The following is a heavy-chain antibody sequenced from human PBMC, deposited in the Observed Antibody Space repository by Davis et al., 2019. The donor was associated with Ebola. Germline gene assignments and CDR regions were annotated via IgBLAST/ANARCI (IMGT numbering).Heavy chain of an antibody. J-gene: IGHJ6*04. CDR1: GYTFTGYD. V-gene: IGHV1-8*01. D-gene: IGHD6-19*01. CDR3: ARDRPVAAPTGWYYGMDV. Sequence: AASVKVSCKASGYTFTGYDINWVRQATGQGLEWMGWMNPNSGNTGYAQKFQGRVTITADESTSTAYMELSSLRSEDTAVYYCARDRPVAAPTGWYYGMDVWGKGTTVTVSS. CDR2: MNPNSGNT.